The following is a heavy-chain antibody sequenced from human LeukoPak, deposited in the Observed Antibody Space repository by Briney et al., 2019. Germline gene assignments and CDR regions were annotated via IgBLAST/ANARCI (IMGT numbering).Heavy chain of an antibody. CDR1: GYTFTGYY. J-gene: IGHJ5*02. D-gene: IGHD4-17*01. CDR2: INPNSGGT. Sequence: SVKVSCKASGYTFTGYYMHWVRQAPGQGLEWMGWINPNSGGTNYAQRFQGRVTMTRDTSISTAYMELSRLRSDDTAVYYCARGASGVYTVTTSWFDPWGQGTLVTVSS. V-gene: IGHV1-2*02. CDR3: ARGASGVYTVTTSWFDP.